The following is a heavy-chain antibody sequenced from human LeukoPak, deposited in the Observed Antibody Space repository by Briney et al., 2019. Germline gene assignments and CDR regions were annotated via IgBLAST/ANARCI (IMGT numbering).Heavy chain of an antibody. CDR1: GFTFSTYW. J-gene: IGHJ4*02. D-gene: IGHD5/OR15-5a*01. CDR3: ARDVLR. Sequence: GGSMRLSCAASGFTFSTYWMHWVRQAPGKGLVWVSHINTDGSSATYADSVKGRFTISRDNAKNTLYLQMNSLRPEDTAVYYCARDVLRRGQGIMVTVSS. V-gene: IGHV3-74*01. CDR2: INTDGSSA.